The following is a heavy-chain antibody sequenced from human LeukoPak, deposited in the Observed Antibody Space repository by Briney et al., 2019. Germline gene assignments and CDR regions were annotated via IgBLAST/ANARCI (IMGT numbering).Heavy chain of an antibody. V-gene: IGHV3-48*01. J-gene: IGHJ4*02. D-gene: IGHD3-3*01. CDR2: ISSSSSTI. CDR1: GFTFSSYS. CDR3: ARYDFWSGFDY. Sequence: TGGSLRLSCAVSGFTFSSYSMNWVRQAPGKGLEWVSYISSSSSTIYYADSVKGRFTISRDNAKNSLYLQMNSLRAEDTAVYYCARYDFWSGFDYWGQGTLVTVSS.